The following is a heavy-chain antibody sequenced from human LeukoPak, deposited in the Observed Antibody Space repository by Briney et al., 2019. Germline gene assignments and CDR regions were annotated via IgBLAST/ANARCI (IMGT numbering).Heavy chain of an antibody. Sequence: SETLSLTCAVSGGSISSSNWWSWVRQPPGKGLEWIGEIYHSGSTNYNPSLKSRVTISVDTSKNQFSLKLSSVTAADTAVYYCARGAGGYSYPPVRFFYWGQGTLVTVSS. D-gene: IGHD5-18*01. CDR2: IYHSGST. J-gene: IGHJ4*02. V-gene: IGHV4-4*02. CDR1: GGSISSSNW. CDR3: ARGAGGYSYPPVRFFY.